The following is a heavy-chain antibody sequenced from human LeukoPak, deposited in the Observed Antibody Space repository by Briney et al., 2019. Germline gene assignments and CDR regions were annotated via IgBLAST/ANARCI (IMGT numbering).Heavy chain of an antibody. J-gene: IGHJ6*03. Sequence: PGGSLGLSCAASGFTFSNYAMTWVRQSPGKGLEWVAAVIGSGGTYYADSVKGRFIISRDNSKNTLYLRMSSLRADDTALYYCVKGRGPAKGDYYNYYYYMDVWGRGTTVTVSS. CDR3: VKGRGPAKGDYYNYYYYMDV. CDR2: VIGSGGT. D-gene: IGHD2-21*02. V-gene: IGHV3-23*01. CDR1: GFTFSNYA.